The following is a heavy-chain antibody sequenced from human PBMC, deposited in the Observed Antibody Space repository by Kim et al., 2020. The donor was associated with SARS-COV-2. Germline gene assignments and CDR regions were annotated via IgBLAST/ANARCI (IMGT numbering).Heavy chain of an antibody. CDR2: SKDKVYGYTT. CDR3: ATIRGVMGY. J-gene: IGHJ4*02. V-gene: IGHV3-72*01. D-gene: IGHD3-10*01. Sequence: GGSLRLSCAISGFTFSDLFVDWVRQAPGKGLEWIGRSKDKVYGYTTKYAASVRGRFTISRDDSNNSLFLQMNSLKTEDTAVYYCATIRGVMGYWGQGTLVTVSS. CDR1: GFTFSDLF.